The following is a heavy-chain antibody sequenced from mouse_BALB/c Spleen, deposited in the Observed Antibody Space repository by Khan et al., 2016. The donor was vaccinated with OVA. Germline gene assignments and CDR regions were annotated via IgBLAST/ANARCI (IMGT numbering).Heavy chain of an antibody. CDR3: DRQPEYHDNVLDY. Sequence: QVQLKESGPGLVAPSRSLSISCTISGFSFTNYGVPWVRQPPGKGLEWLVVIWSDGSSTYYSALISRLTITKDNSNSQVFLKMNRLKTDDTAIYICDRQPEYHDNVLDYWGQGTWVTVSA. CDR2: IWSDGSS. CDR1: GFSFTNYG. J-gene: IGHJ4*01. V-gene: IGHV2-6-1*01. D-gene: IGHD2-10*02.